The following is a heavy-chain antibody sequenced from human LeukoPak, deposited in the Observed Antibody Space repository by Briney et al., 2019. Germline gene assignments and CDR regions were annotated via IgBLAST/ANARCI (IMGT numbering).Heavy chain of an antibody. Sequence: GGSLRLSCAASGFTFDDYAVHWVRQAPGKGLEWVSGISWNSGSIGYADSVKGRFTISRDNAKNSLYLQMNSLRAEDTALYYCAKGAVIAAAGPFDYWGQGTLVTVSS. D-gene: IGHD6-13*01. CDR1: GFTFDDYA. J-gene: IGHJ4*02. V-gene: IGHV3-9*01. CDR3: AKGAVIAAAGPFDY. CDR2: ISWNSGSI.